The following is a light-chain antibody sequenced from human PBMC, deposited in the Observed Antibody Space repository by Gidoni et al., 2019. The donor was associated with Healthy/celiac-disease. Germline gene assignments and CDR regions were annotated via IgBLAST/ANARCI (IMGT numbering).Light chain of an antibody. J-gene: IGKJ5*01. CDR3: QQRSNWPIT. CDR2: DAS. Sequence: ASQSVSSYLAWYQQKPGQAPRLLIYDASNRATGIPARFSGSGSGTDFTLTISSLAPEDFAVYYCQQRSNWPITFGQGTRLEIK. CDR1: QSVSSY. V-gene: IGKV3-11*01.